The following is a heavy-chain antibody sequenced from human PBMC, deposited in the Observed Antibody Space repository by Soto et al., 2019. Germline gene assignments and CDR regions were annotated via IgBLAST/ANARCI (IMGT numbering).Heavy chain of an antibody. CDR1: GGSISSYY. Sequence: PSETLSLTCTVSGGSISSYYWSWIRQPPGKGLEWIGYIYYSGSTNYNPSLKSRVTVSVDTSKNQFSLKLSSVTAADTAVYYCARVIKSGSYYYYGMDVWGQGTTVTVSS. J-gene: IGHJ6*02. CDR2: IYYSGST. CDR3: ARVIKSGSYYYYGMDV. D-gene: IGHD1-26*01. V-gene: IGHV4-59*01.